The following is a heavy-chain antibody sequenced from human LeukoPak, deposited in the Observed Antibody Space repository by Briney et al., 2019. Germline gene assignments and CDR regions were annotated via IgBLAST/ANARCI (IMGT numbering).Heavy chain of an antibody. CDR3: ARSGIAAVRHWFDP. Sequence: SVKASCKASGGTFSSYAISWVRQAPGQGLEWMGGIIPIFGTANYAQKFQGRVTITTDESTSTAYMELSSLRSEDTAVYYCARSGIAAVRHWFDPWGQGTLVTVSS. V-gene: IGHV1-69*05. D-gene: IGHD6-13*01. CDR2: IIPIFGTA. J-gene: IGHJ5*02. CDR1: GGTFSSYA.